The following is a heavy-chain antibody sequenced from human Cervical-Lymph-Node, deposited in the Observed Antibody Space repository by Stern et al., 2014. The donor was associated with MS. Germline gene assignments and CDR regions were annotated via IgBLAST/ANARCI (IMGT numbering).Heavy chain of an antibody. CDR1: GGSISSYY. V-gene: IGHV4-59*01. CDR3: ARVSEQWLVPFDY. CDR2: IYYSGST. J-gene: IGHJ4*02. D-gene: IGHD6-19*01. Sequence: QVQLQESGPGLVKPSETLPLTCTVSGGSISSYYWSWIRQPPGKGLEWIGYIYYSGSTNYNPSLKSRVTISVDTSKNQFSLKLSSVTAADTAVYYCARVSEQWLVPFDYWGQGTLVTVSS.